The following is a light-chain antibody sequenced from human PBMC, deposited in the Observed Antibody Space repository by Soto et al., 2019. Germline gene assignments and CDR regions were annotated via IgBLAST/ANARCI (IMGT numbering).Light chain of an antibody. J-gene: IGKJ4*01. V-gene: IGKV3-20*01. CDR2: DAS. CDR3: QQFSSYPLT. Sequence: EIVLTHSPGTLSLSPGEIATLSCRASQSVSNNYLAWYQQKPGQAPRLLIYDASNRATGIPDRFSGGGSGTDFTRTISRLEPEDFAVYYCQQFSSYPLTFGGGTKVDIK. CDR1: QSVSNNY.